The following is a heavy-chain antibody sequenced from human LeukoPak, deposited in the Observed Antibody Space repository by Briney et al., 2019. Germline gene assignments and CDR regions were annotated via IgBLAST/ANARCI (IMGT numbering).Heavy chain of an antibody. J-gene: IGHJ5*02. CDR1: GDSISGSSSY. V-gene: IGHV4-39*01. Sequence: KPSETLSLTCTVSGDSISGSSSYWGWIRQPPGKGLEWIGSIFYRGSTYYNPSLKSRVTISVDTSNNQFSLKLSSVTAADTAVYFCARLSDYVFWFDPWGQGTLVTVSS. D-gene: IGHD4-17*01. CDR3: ARLSDYVFWFDP. CDR2: IFYRGST.